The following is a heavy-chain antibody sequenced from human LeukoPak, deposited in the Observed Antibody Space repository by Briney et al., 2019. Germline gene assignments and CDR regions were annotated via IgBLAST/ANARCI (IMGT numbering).Heavy chain of an antibody. V-gene: IGHV5-51*01. J-gene: IGHJ4*02. CDR1: GYSFTTYC. Sequence: GESLKIPCKGSGYSFTTYCIGWVPQMPGKGLEWMGIIYPGYSDTRYSPSFQGQVIISADKSISTAYVQWSSLKASDTAMYYCARQSVTVAGPPFDYWGQGTLVTVSS. CDR2: IYPGYSDT. D-gene: IGHD6-19*01. CDR3: ARQSVTVAGPPFDY.